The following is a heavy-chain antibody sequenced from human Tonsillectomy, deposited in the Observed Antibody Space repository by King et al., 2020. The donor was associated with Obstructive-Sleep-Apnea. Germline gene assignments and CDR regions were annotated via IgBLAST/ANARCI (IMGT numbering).Heavy chain of an antibody. CDR3: ARVAAAAIDY. D-gene: IGHD6-13*01. J-gene: IGHJ4*02. CDR2: IYYSGST. V-gene: IGHV4-59*01. CDR1: GGSISSYY. Sequence: QLQESGPGLVKPSETLSLTCTVSGGSISSYYWSWIRQPPGKGLEWVGYIYYSGSTNSNPSLKCRVTISVDTSKNQFSLKLSSVTAADTAVYYCARVAAAAIDYWGQGTLVTVSS.